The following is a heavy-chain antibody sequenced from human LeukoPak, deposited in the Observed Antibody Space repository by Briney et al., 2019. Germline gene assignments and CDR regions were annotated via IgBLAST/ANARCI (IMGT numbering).Heavy chain of an antibody. Sequence: GGSLRLSCAASGFTFSSYSMDWVRQAPGKGLEWVSSITSSSSYIYYAESVKGRFTVSRDNAKKSLYLQMNSLRAEDTAIYYCASQTSAKGFDFWGQGTLVTVSS. CDR3: ASQTSAKGFDF. V-gene: IGHV3-21*04. J-gene: IGHJ4*02. CDR1: GFTFSSYS. CDR2: ITSSSSYI. D-gene: IGHD2-2*01.